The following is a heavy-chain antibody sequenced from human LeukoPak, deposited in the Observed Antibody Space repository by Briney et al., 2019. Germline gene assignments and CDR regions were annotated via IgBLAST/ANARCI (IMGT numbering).Heavy chain of an antibody. J-gene: IGHJ5*02. CDR2: ISYDGSNK. CDR3: AREADSSGVNWFDP. V-gene: IGHV3-30-3*01. D-gene: IGHD3-22*01. Sequence: GGSLRLSCAASGFTFSSYAMHRVRQAPGKGLEWVAVISYDGSNKYYADSVKGRFTISRDNSKNTLYLQMNSLRAEDTAVYYCAREADSSGVNWFDPWGQGTLVTVSS. CDR1: GFTFSSYA.